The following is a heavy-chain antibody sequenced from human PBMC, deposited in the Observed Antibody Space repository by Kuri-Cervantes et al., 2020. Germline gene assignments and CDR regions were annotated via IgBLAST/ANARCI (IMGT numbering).Heavy chain of an antibody. J-gene: IGHJ4*02. CDR2: INPIFGTA. V-gene: IGHV1-69*06. D-gene: IGHD2-2*01. Sequence: SVKVSCKASGGTFSSYAIRWVRQAPGHGLEWMGGINPIFGTANYAQKFQGRVTITADKSTGTAYMELSSLRSEDTAVYYCARGASYQPLGYWGQGTLVTVSS. CDR1: GGTFSSYA. CDR3: ARGASYQPLGY.